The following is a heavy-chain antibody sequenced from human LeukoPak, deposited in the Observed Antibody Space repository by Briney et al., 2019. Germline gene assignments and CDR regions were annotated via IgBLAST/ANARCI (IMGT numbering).Heavy chain of an antibody. Sequence: PGGSLRLSCAASGFTFSSYGMHWVRQAPGKGLEWVAFIWCDGSNKYYADSVKGRFTVSKDNSKNTLYLQMNSLRAEDTAVYYCATDQYHRPYYGGQGTLVIVSS. CDR2: IWCDGSNK. CDR3: ATDQYHRPYY. J-gene: IGHJ4*02. D-gene: IGHD2-2*01. CDR1: GFTFSSYG. V-gene: IGHV3-30*02.